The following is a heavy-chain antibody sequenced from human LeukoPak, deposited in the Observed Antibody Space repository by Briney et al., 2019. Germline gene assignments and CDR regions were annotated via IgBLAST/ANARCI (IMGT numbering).Heavy chain of an antibody. CDR2: IIPIFGTA. V-gene: IGHV1-69*01. J-gene: IGHJ5*02. CDR3: AREVYSSGSYNWFDP. D-gene: IGHD3-22*01. CDR1: GGTFSSYA. Sequence: ASVKVSCKASGGTFSSYAISWVRQAPGQGLEWMGGIIPIFGTANYAQKFQGRVTIAADESTSTAYMELSSLRSEDTAVYYCAREVYSSGSYNWFDPWGQGTLVTVSS.